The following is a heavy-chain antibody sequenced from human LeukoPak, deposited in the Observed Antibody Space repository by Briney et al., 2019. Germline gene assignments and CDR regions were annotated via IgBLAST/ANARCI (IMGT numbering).Heavy chain of an antibody. CDR1: GLTFSSSD. J-gene: IGHJ4*02. CDR2: INHDGTNT. Sequence: VRSLRLSCTASGLTFSSSDMHWVRQAPGKGLDWVSLINHDGTNTYYADSVKGRFTISRDNSQNTLYLQMNSLRGEDTAVYYCTNFDYWGQGTLVTVSS. CDR3: TNFDY. V-gene: IGHV3-33*06.